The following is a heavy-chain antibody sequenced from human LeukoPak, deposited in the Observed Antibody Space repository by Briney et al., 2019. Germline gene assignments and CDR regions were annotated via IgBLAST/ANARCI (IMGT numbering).Heavy chain of an antibody. CDR2: IKQDGSAK. D-gene: IGHD6-6*01. J-gene: IGHJ4*02. V-gene: IGHV3-7*01. CDR1: GFTFSRYQ. CDR3: ARVGYSSSSLDY. Sequence: GGSLRLSCAASGFTFSRYQMNWVRQAPGKGLEWVANIKQDGSAKYYVDSVKGRFTISRDNAKNSLYLQMNSLRAEDTAVYYCARVGYSSSSLDYWGQGTLVTVSS.